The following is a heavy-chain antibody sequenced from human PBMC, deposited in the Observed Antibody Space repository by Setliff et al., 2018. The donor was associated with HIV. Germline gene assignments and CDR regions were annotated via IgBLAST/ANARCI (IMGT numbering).Heavy chain of an antibody. Sequence: SETLSLTCAVSGGSISSGGYSWSWIRQPPGKGLEWIGYIYYSGSTNYNPSLESRVSISVDTSKNQFSLRLSSVTAADTAVYYCARGHTWNYYGGDYFDYWGQGSLVTVSS. CDR2: IYYSGST. CDR3: ARGHTWNYYGGDYFDY. J-gene: IGHJ4*02. D-gene: IGHD1-7*01. V-gene: IGHV4-61*08. CDR1: GGSISSGGYS.